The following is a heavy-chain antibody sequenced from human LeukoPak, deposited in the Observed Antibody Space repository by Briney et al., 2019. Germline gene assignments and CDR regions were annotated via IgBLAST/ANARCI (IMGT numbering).Heavy chain of an antibody. CDR1: GFTVSSTY. J-gene: IGHJ1*01. V-gene: IGHV3-23*01. CDR3: AKDSSGSYSPQH. D-gene: IGHD1-26*01. Sequence: GGSLRLSCAASGFTVSSTYMSWVRQAPGKGLEWVSAISGSGGSTYYADSVKGRFTISRDNSKNTLYLQMNSLRAEDTAVYYCAKDSSGSYSPQHWGQSTLVTVSS. CDR2: ISGSGGST.